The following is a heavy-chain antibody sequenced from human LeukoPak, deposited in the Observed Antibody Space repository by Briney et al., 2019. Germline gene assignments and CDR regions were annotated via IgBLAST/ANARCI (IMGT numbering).Heavy chain of an antibody. V-gene: IGHV3-30*18. J-gene: IGHJ4*02. CDR2: ISKDGSKK. CDR3: AKDKGWSRVIDY. Sequence: GGSLRLSCAASGSTFSNYGMHWVRQAAGKGLEWVASISKDGSKKYYGGSVTGRFITSRDNSRNTVYLQMDSLRPEDTAVYYCAKDKGWSRVIDYWGQGTLVTVAS. CDR1: GSTFSNYG. D-gene: IGHD2-15*01.